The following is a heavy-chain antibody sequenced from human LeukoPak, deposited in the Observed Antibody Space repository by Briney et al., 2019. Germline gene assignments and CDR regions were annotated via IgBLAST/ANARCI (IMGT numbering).Heavy chain of an antibody. CDR3: ARGDQTYYYDSSGYYTFDY. CDR2: INPSGGST. Sequence: ASVKVSCKASGYTFTCYYMHWVRQAPGQGLEWMGIINPSGGSTSYAQKFQGRVTMTRDTSTSTVYMELSSLRSEDTAVYYCARGDQTYYYDSSGYYTFDYWGQGTLVTVSS. CDR1: GYTFTCYY. J-gene: IGHJ4*02. D-gene: IGHD3-22*01. V-gene: IGHV1-46*01.